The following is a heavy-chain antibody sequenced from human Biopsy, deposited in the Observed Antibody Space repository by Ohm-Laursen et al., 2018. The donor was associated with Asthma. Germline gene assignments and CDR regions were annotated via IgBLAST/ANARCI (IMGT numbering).Heavy chain of an antibody. CDR1: GFIHLEHC. D-gene: IGHD3-3*01. CDR3: ARTFHFWSPYHAEHYQR. V-gene: IGHV3-7*01. J-gene: IGHJ1*01. CDR2: IKHDGSEE. Sequence: SLRVSFPQSGFIHLEHCMRRLRETPRQRMAWVDNIKHDGSEENHVDTLKGRFTISRDKAKNLLFLQMNSLGAEDTAVYYCARTFHFWSPYHAEHYQRWGQGTLGTVSS.